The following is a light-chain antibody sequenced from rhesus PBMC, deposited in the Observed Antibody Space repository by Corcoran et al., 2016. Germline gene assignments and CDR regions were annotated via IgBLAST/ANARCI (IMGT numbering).Light chain of an antibody. CDR1: QSISSW. J-gene: IGKJ3*01. CDR2: KAS. Sequence: DIQMTQSPSSLSASVGDTVTITCRASQSISSWLDWYPQKPGKAPKLLIYKASKLKSGVPYRFSGSGSVTDFTLTISSLQPEEFVTYYCLQYSSSPFTFGPGTKLDI. CDR3: LQYSSSPFT. V-gene: IGKV1-22*01.